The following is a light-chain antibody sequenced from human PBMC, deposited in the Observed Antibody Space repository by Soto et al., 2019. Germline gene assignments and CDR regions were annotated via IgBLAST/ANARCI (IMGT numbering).Light chain of an antibody. CDR2: DAS. Sequence: DIVLTQSPATLSFSPGERATLSCRASQSVSSYLGWYQQKPGQAPWLLIYDASNRATGIPARFSGSGSGTDVSLTISCLEREDFAVDYCQQRSNRPITFGQGTRLAIK. V-gene: IGKV3-11*01. J-gene: IGKJ5*01. CDR3: QQRSNRPIT. CDR1: QSVSSY.